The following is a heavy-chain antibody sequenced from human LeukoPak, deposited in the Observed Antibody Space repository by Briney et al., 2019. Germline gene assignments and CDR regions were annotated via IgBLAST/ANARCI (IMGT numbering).Heavy chain of an antibody. J-gene: IGHJ6*02. V-gene: IGHV1-8*01. CDR3: ARARVVPAAMWPYYYYYYGMDV. CDR1: GYTFTSYD. D-gene: IGHD2-2*01. CDR2: MNPNSGNT. Sequence: GASVKVSCKASGYTFTSYDINWVRQATGQGLEWMGWMNPNSGNTGYAQKFQGRVTMTRNTSISTAYMELSSLRSEDTAVYYCARARVVPAAMWPYYYYYYGMDVWGQGTTVTVSS.